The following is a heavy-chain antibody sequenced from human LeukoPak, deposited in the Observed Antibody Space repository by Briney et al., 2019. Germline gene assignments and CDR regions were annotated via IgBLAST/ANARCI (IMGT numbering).Heavy chain of an antibody. CDR1: GYTFTSYG. J-gene: IGHJ4*02. CDR3: AREYSGSCYLGPNFDY. D-gene: IGHD1-26*01. V-gene: IGHV1-18*01. Sequence: ASVKVSCKASGYTFTSYGISWVRQAPGQGLEWMGWISAYNGNTNYAQKLQGRVTMTTDTSTSTAYMELRSLRSDDTAVYYCAREYSGSCYLGPNFDYWGQGTLVTVSS. CDR2: ISAYNGNT.